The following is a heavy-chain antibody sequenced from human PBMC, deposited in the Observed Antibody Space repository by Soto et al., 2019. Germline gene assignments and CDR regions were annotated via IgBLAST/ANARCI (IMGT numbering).Heavy chain of an antibody. CDR2: MNPNSGNT. Sequence: GASVKVSCKASGYTFTSYDINWVRQATGQGLEWMGWMNPNSGNTGYARNFQGRVTMTRNTSISTAYMELSSLRSEDTAVYYCARGPYYYYYMDVWGKGTTVTV. V-gene: IGHV1-8*01. J-gene: IGHJ6*03. CDR1: GYTFTSYD. CDR3: ARGPYYYYYMDV.